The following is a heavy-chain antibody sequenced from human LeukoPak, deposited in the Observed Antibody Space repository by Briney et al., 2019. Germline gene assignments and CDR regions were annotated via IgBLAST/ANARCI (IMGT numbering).Heavy chain of an antibody. D-gene: IGHD3-16*01. CDR2: INYSGSS. Sequence: SETLSLTCIVSGDSVSSDYWSWIRQSPGQGLEWIGFINYSGSSEYNPSLKSRVTISVDRSKNQVSLKMRSVTAADTAVYFCARLDCVSDTCYNYWAVGALVTVSS. CDR1: GDSVSSDY. CDR3: ARLDCVSDTCYNY. J-gene: IGHJ4*02. V-gene: IGHV4-59*08.